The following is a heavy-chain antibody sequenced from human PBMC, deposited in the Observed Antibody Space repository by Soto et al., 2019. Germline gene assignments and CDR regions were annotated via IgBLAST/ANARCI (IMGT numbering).Heavy chain of an antibody. CDR1: GGSISSSSYY. D-gene: IGHD3-10*01. Sequence: SETLSLTCTVSGGSISSSSYYWGWIRQPPGKGLEWIGTIYYSGSTYYNPSLKSRVTISVDTSKNQFSLKLSSVTAADTAVYYCARSITMVRGVIIDYFDYWGQGTLVTVSS. CDR3: ARSITMVRGVIIDYFDY. J-gene: IGHJ4*02. V-gene: IGHV4-39*01. CDR2: IYYSGST.